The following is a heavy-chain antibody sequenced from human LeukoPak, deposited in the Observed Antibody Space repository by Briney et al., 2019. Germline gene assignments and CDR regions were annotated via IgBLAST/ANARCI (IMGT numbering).Heavy chain of an antibody. Sequence: PGGSLRLSCAASGFTFSSYGMHWVRQAPGKGLEWVAFVRFDGSNKYYADSVKGRFTISRDNSKNTLYLQMNSLRPEDTAVYYCAKNRDSSDYPRDFDYWGQGTLVTVSS. D-gene: IGHD3-22*01. CDR2: VRFDGSNK. CDR1: GFTFSSYG. CDR3: AKNRDSSDYPRDFDY. V-gene: IGHV3-30*02. J-gene: IGHJ4*02.